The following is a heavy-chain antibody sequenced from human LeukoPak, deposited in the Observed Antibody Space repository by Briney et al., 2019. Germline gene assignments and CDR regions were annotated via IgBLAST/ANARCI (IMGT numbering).Heavy chain of an antibody. D-gene: IGHD2-15*01. CDR2: INPSGSYT. J-gene: IGHJ6*03. CDR3: ARDSFTHGANYYYMDV. V-gene: IGHV1-46*01. CDR1: GFTFTSYY. Sequence: ASVKVSCKASGFTFTSYYMHWVRQAPGQGLEWMGIINPSGSYTSYAQMFQGRVTMTRDTSTSTVYTELSSLRSEDTAVYYCARDSFTHGANYYYMDVWGKGTTVTISS.